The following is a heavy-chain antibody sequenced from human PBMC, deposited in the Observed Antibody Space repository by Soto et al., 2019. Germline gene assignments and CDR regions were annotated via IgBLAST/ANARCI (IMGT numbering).Heavy chain of an antibody. D-gene: IGHD6-13*01. CDR2: ISSSSSTI. V-gene: IGHV3-48*01. J-gene: IGHJ1*01. CDR3: ARDVYSSSWERYFQH. CDR1: GFTFSSYS. Sequence: TGGSLRLSCAASGFTFSSYSMNWVRQAPGKGLEWVSYISSSSSTIYYADSVKGRFTISRDNAKNSLYLQMNSLRAEDTAVYYCARDVYSSSWERYFQHWGQGTLVTVSS.